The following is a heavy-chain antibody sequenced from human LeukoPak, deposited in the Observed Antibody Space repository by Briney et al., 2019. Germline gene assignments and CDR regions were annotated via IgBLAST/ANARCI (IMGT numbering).Heavy chain of an antibody. Sequence: SETLSLTCTVSGASISSSSYYWGWIRQPPGKGLEWIGSVYYSGSTYYNPSLKSRVTISVDTSKNQFSLKLSSVTAADTAVYYCARGTFNYYGSGTWFDPWGQGTLVTVSS. CDR2: VYYSGST. CDR1: GASISSSSYY. CDR3: ARGTFNYYGSGTWFDP. V-gene: IGHV4-39*07. J-gene: IGHJ5*02. D-gene: IGHD3-10*01.